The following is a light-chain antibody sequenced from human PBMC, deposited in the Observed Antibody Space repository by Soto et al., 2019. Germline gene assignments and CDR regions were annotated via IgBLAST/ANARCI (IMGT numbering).Light chain of an antibody. J-gene: IGKJ4*01. CDR3: QQYNIWPPLT. CDR1: QSVSSN. V-gene: IGKV3-15*01. Sequence: EIVMTQSPATLSVSPGERATLSCRASQSVSSNLAWYKQKPGQAPRLLIYGASTRATGIPARFSGSGSGTEFTLTISSLQSEDFAFYYCQQYNIWPPLTFGGGTKVEIK. CDR2: GAS.